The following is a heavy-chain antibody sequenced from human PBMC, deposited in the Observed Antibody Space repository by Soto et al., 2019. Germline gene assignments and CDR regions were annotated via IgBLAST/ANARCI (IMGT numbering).Heavy chain of an antibody. V-gene: IGHV1-8*01. CDR3: ARGLIGSGSEAYGMDV. CDR2: MNPNSGNT. J-gene: IGHJ6*02. Sequence: ASVKVSCKVSGYTFTSYDINWVRQATGQGLEWMGWMNPNSGNTGYAQKFQGRVTMTRNTSISTAYMELSSLRSEDTAVYYCARGLIGSGSEAYGMDVWGQGTTVTSP. CDR1: GYTFTSYD. D-gene: IGHD3-10*01.